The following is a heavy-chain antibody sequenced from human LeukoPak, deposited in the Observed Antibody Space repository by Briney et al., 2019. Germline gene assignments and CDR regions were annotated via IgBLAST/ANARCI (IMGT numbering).Heavy chain of an antibody. Sequence: SVKVSRKASGGTFSSYAISWVRQPPAQGLEWMGGIIPIFGTANYAQKFQGRVTITADESTSTDYMELSSLRSEDTAVYYCARGQCSSSAFDYWGQGTLVTVSS. V-gene: IGHV1-69*13. CDR3: ARGQCSSSAFDY. CDR2: IIPIFGTA. J-gene: IGHJ4*02. D-gene: IGHD6-13*01. CDR1: GGTFSSYA.